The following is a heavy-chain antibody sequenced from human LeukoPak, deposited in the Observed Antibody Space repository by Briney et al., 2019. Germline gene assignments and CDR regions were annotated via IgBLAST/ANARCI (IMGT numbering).Heavy chain of an antibody. V-gene: IGHV3-74*01. Sequence: PGGSLRLSCAASGFNFSNYWMYWVRQAPGKGLVWVSHINTDGSSATYGDPAKGRFTVSRDDAKNTLFLQMSSLRVEDMAVYYCARGTAETAGIDYWGQGALVTVSS. J-gene: IGHJ4*02. D-gene: IGHD6-13*01. CDR1: GFNFSNYW. CDR2: INTDGSSA. CDR3: ARGTAETAGIDY.